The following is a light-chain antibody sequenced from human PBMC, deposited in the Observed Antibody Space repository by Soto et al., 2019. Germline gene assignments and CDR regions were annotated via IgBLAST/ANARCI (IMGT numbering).Light chain of an antibody. Sequence: QPVLTQPPSVPGAPGQRVTISCTGSSSNIGAGYDVYWYQQLPGTVPKLLTYGDPNRPSGVPDRFSGSKSGTSASLAITGLQADDEADYYCQSYDSSLSGVVFGGGTKLTVL. J-gene: IGLJ2*01. CDR1: SSNIGAGYD. V-gene: IGLV1-40*01. CDR2: GDP. CDR3: QSYDSSLSGVV.